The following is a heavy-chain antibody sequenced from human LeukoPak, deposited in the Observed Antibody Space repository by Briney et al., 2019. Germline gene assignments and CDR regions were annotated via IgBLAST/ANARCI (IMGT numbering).Heavy chain of an antibody. V-gene: IGHV3-9*01. D-gene: IGHD2-15*01. CDR1: GFTFDDYA. CDR3: AKDITGYCSGGIDY. CDR2: ISWNSGSI. Sequence: GRSLRLSCAASGFTFDDYAMHWVRQAPGKGLEWVSGISWNSGSIGYADSVKGRFTISRDNAKNSLYLQMNSLRAEDTALYYCAKDITGYCSGGIDYWGQGTLVTVSS. J-gene: IGHJ4*02.